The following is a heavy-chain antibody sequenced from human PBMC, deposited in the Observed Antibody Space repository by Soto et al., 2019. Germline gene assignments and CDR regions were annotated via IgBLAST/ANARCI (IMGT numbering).Heavy chain of an antibody. D-gene: IGHD3-22*01. CDR2: FDPEDGET. V-gene: IGHV1-24*01. CDR1: GYTLTELS. CDR3: ATDPFAYYYDSSGYYLDY. J-gene: IGHJ4*02. Sequence: ASVKASCKVSGYTLTELSMHWVRQAPGKGLEWMGGFDPEDGETIYAQKFQGRVTMTEDTSTDTAYMELSSLRSEDTAVYYCATDPFAYYYDSSGYYLDYWGQGTLVTVSS.